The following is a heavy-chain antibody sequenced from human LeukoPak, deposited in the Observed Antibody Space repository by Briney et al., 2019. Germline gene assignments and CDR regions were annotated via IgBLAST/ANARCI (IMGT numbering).Heavy chain of an antibody. Sequence: GGSLRLSCAASGFTFSSYWMSWVRQAPGKGLEWVANIKQEGSEKYYVDSVKGRLTISRDNAKNSLYLQMNSLKAEDTAVYYCARVTYYYDSSGYYGDYWGQGTLVTVSS. J-gene: IGHJ4*02. D-gene: IGHD3-22*01. CDR2: IKQEGSEK. V-gene: IGHV3-7*01. CDR1: GFTFSSYW. CDR3: ARVTYYYDSSGYYGDY.